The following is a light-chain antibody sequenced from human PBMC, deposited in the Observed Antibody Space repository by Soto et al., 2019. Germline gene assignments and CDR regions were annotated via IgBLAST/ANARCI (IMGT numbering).Light chain of an antibody. CDR1: QRINNTY. CDR3: QQYCISPGFT. V-gene: IGKV3-20*01. Sequence: EIVLTQSPGTLSLSPGERATLSCRANQRINNTYVACYQQKAGQAPTLLIYGASTSATGIPDRFSGSGSGTDFTLTISSLEPADSVVYYCQQYCISPGFTFGPGTKVDFK. J-gene: IGKJ3*01. CDR2: GAS.